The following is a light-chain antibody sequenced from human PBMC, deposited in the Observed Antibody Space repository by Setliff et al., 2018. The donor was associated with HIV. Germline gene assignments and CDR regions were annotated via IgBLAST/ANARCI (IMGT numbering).Light chain of an antibody. Sequence: ETVMTQSPATLSVSPGERVTLSCRTSQSVSRNLAWYQQKLGQSPRLLIYGASTRANGVPARFSGSGSGTDFTLTISSLQSEDFAVYYCQHYGSPVSFGQGTRLEIK. CDR1: QSVSRN. CDR3: QHYGSPVS. J-gene: IGKJ5*01. V-gene: IGKV3-15*01. CDR2: GAS.